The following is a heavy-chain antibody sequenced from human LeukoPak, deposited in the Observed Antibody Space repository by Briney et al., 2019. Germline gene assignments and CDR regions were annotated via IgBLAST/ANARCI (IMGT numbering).Heavy chain of an antibody. CDR3: ARHVRGSIDY. V-gene: IGHV4-59*08. Sequence: PSETLSLTCTVSGGSISSYYWSWIRQPPGKGLEWIGYIYYSGSTNYNPSLKSRVTISVDTSKNQFSLKLSSVTAADTAVYYCARHVRGSIDYWGQGTLVTVSS. CDR2: IYYSGST. J-gene: IGHJ4*02. CDR1: GGSISSYY. D-gene: IGHD4-11*01.